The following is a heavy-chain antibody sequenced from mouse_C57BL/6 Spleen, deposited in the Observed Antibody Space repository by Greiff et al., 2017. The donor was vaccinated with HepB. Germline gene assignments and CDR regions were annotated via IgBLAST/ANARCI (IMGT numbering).Heavy chain of an antibody. CDR1: GFTFTDYY. CDR3: ARFIYYYGSGYFDV. CDR2: IRNKANGYTT. D-gene: IGHD1-1*01. Sequence: EVKLVESGGGLVQPGGSLSHSCAASGFTFTDYYMSWVRQPPGKALEWLGFIRNKANGYTTEYSASVKGRFTISRDNSQSILYLQMNALRAEDSATYYCARFIYYYGSGYFDVWGTGTTVTVSS. V-gene: IGHV7-3*01. J-gene: IGHJ1*03.